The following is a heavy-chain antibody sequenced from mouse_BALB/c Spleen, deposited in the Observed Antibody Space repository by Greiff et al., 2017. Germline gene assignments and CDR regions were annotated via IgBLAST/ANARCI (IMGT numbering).Heavy chain of an antibody. V-gene: IGHV1-31*01. D-gene: IGHD2-4*01. J-gene: IGHJ3*01. CDR3: ARSYDYDGWFAY. Sequence: VQLKESGPELVKPGASVKISCKASGYSFTGYYMHWVKQSHVKSLEWIGRINPYNGATSYNQNFKDKASLTVDKSSSTAYMELHSLTSEDSAVYYCARSYDYDGWFAYWGQGTLVTVSA. CDR1: GYSFTGYY. CDR2: INPYNGAT.